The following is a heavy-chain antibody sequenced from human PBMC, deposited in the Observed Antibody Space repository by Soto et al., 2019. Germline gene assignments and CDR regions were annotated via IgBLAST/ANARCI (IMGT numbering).Heavy chain of an antibody. CDR1: GYTFTSYY. CDR2: INPSGGST. D-gene: IGHD1-26*01. V-gene: IGHV1-46*01. Sequence: ASVKVSCKASGYTFTSYYMHWVRQAPGQGLEWMGIINPSGGSTSYAQKFQGRVTMTRDTSTSTVYMQMNNLRAEDTAVYYCTRNRAKFDTWGQGTPVTVSS. J-gene: IGHJ5*02. CDR3: TRNRAKFDT.